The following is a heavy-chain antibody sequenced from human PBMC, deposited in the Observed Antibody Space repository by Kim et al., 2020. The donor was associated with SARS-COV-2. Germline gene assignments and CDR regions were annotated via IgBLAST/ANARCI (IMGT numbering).Heavy chain of an antibody. V-gene: IGHV1-2*06. Sequence: ASVKVSCKASGYTXXGYYMHWVRQAPGQGLEWMGRINPNSGSTNYSQNFQGRVTMTRDTSISTAYMELSRLRSDDTAVYYCATGIAVGGTGAYFDFWGQGTLVTVSS. D-gene: IGHD6-19*01. CDR1: GYTXXGYY. J-gene: IGHJ4*02. CDR2: INPNSGST. CDR3: ATGIAVGGTGAYFDF.